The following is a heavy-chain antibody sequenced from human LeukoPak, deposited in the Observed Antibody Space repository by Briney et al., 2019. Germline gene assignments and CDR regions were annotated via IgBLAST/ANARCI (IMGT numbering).Heavy chain of an antibody. J-gene: IGHJ4*02. CDR3: AKVGGGYSYAYFDY. CDR2: ISGSGGST. CDR1: GFTFSSYA. Sequence: GGSLRLSCAASGFTFSSYAMSWVRPAPGKGLEWVSAISGSGGSTYYADSVKGRFTISRDNSKNTLYLQRNSLRAEDTAVYYCAKVGGGYSYAYFDYWGQGTLVTVSS. V-gene: IGHV3-23*01. D-gene: IGHD5-18*01.